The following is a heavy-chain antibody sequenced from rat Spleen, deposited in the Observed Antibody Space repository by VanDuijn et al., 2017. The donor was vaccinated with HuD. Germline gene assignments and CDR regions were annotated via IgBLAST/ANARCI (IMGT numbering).Heavy chain of an antibody. CDR2: ISSARTT. V-gene: IGHV5-62*01. CDR3: LTATDY. J-gene: IGHJ2*01. Sequence: VQLVESGGGLVQPGKSLKLSCLASGFTFSSSGMHWIRQTPGEGLDWVAYISSARTTVYADAVKGRFTISRDNAKSTLYLQLNSLKSEDTAIYYCLTATDYWGRGVMVSVSS. CDR1: GFTFSSSG.